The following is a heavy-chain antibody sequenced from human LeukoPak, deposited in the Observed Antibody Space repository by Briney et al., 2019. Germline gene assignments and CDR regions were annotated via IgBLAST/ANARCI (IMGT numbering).Heavy chain of an antibody. CDR2: ISGSGGST. Sequence: GGSLRLSCAASGFTFSSYAMNWVRQAPGKGLEWVSAISGSGGSTYYADSVKGRFTISRDNAKNTLYLQMNSLRAEDTAVYYCARENYDDSSGHFDYWGQGTLVTVSS. CDR1: GFTFSSYA. V-gene: IGHV3-23*01. CDR3: ARENYDDSSGHFDY. J-gene: IGHJ4*02. D-gene: IGHD3-22*01.